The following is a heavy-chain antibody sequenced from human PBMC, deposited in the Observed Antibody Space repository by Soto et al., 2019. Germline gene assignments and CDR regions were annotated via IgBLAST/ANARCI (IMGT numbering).Heavy chain of an antibody. V-gene: IGHV1-3*01. Sequence: ASVKVSCKAFGYTFTRYTMNWVRQAPGQWLEWMGWINPDNGNTKSSQKFQDRVIITRDTSASTAYMDLSSLRSEDTAVYYCARGIATGQLDPWGQGTLVTVSS. CDR2: INPDNGNT. D-gene: IGHD2-15*01. J-gene: IGHJ5*02. CDR3: ARGIATGQLDP. CDR1: GYTFTRYT.